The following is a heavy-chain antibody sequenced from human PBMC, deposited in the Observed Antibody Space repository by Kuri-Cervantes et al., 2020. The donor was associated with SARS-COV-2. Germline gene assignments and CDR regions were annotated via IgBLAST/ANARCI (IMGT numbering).Heavy chain of an antibody. D-gene: IGHD2-15*01. Sequence: ASVKVSCKASGYTFTGYYMHWVRQAPGQGLEWTGWINPNSGGTNYAQKFQGRVTMTRDTSISTAYMELSRLRSDDTAVYYCATPRYCSGGSCYGLFDYWGQGTLVTVSS. CDR2: INPNSGGT. V-gene: IGHV1-2*02. CDR3: ATPRYCSGGSCYGLFDY. CDR1: GYTFTGYY. J-gene: IGHJ4*02.